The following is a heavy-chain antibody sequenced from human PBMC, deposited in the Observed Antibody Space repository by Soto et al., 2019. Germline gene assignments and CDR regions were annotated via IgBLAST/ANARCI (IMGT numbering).Heavy chain of an antibody. CDR2: IYYSGST. D-gene: IGHD3-3*01. CDR1: GGSISSSSYY. V-gene: IGHV4-39*01. J-gene: IGHJ3*02. Sequence: SETLSLTCTVSGGSISSSSYYWGWIRQPPGKGLEWIGSIYYSGSTYYNPSLKSRVTISVDTSKNQFSLKLSSVTAADTAVYYCARQVPGGYYPAFDIWGQGTMVTVSS. CDR3: ARQVPGGYYPAFDI.